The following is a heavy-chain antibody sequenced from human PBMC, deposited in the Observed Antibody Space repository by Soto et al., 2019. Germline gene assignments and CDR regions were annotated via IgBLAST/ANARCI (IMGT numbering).Heavy chain of an antibody. CDR1: GFTFSSYS. CDR3: ARDRGVRRWLHPFDY. CDR2: ISSSSSTI. J-gene: IGHJ4*02. V-gene: IGHV3-48*02. D-gene: IGHD5-12*01. Sequence: PGGSLRLSCAASGFTFSSYSMNWVRQAPGKGLEWVSYISSSSSTIYYADAVKGRFTISRDNAKNSLYLQMNSLRDEDTAVYYCARDRGVRRWLHPFDYWGQGTLVTVSS.